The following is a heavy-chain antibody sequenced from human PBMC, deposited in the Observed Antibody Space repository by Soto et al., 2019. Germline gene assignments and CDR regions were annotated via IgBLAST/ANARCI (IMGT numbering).Heavy chain of an antibody. J-gene: IGHJ5*02. CDR1: GFSFRDYY. Sequence: GGSLRLSCAASGFSFRDYYMSWIRQAPGKGLEWISYISGSGNTIYYADSVKGRFIISRDNAKNSLFPQMNSLRADDTAVYYCARDRLPMVVVVMGWFDPWGQGTLVTVSS. D-gene: IGHD3-22*01. CDR3: ARDRLPMVVVVMGWFDP. CDR2: ISGSGNTI. V-gene: IGHV3-11*01.